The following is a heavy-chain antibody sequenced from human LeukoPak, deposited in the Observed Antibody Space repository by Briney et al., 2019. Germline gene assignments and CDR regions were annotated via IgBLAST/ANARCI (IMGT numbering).Heavy chain of an antibody. D-gene: IGHD2-21*01. CDR1: GFAVSSNY. CDR3: AGYYGGKFDY. V-gene: IGHV3-66*02. J-gene: IGHJ4*02. CDR2: IYISEIT. Sequence: GGSLRLSCAASGFAVSSNYMSWVRQAPGKGLEWVSLIYISEITKYTDSVKGRFTISRDNSKNTLYLQMNSLSAEDTAVYYCAGYYGGKFDYWGQGTLVTVSP.